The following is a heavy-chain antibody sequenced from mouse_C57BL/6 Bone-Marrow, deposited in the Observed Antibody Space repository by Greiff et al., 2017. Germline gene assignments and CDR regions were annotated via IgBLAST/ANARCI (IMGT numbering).Heavy chain of an antibody. D-gene: IGHD2-4*01. CDR2: IDPEDGDT. V-gene: IGHV14-2*01. CDR1: GFNIKDYY. Sequence: VQLKQSGAELVKPGASVKLSCTASGFNIKDYYMHWVKQRTEQGLEWIGRIDPEDGDTKYAPKFQGKATITADPTSNTAYLQLSSLTSEDTAVYYCARGDYDDGYYVDYWGQGTTLTVSS. J-gene: IGHJ2*01. CDR3: ARGDYDDGYYVDY.